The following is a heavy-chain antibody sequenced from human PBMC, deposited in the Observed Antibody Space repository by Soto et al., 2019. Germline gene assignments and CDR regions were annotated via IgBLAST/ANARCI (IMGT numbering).Heavy chain of an antibody. CDR2: INHSGSI. J-gene: IGHJ4*02. Sequence: QVRLQHWGAGLLKPSETLSLTCAVHGGSFSGYYWSWIRQPPGKGLEWIGEINHSGSIHYNPSLKSRVTISADTPNNQFSLKLSSVTAADTALYYCARGSQWLDYWGQGALFTVSS. V-gene: IGHV4-34*01. D-gene: IGHD6-19*01. CDR1: GGSFSGYY. CDR3: ARGSQWLDY.